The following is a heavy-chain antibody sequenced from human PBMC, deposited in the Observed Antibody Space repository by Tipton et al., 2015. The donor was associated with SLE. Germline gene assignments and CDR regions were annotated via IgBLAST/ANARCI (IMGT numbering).Heavy chain of an antibody. D-gene: IGHD6-13*01. J-gene: IGHJ4*02. CDR1: GGSISSHY. CDR3: ARRRGSSWYEDYFDY. CDR2: INYSGST. V-gene: IGHV4-59*11. Sequence: TLSLTCTVSGGSISSHYWSWIRRPPGKALEWIAYINYSGSTNYNPSLKRRVTMSVDTSKNQFSLKLSSVTAADTAVYYCARRRGSSWYEDYFDYWGQGTLVTVSS.